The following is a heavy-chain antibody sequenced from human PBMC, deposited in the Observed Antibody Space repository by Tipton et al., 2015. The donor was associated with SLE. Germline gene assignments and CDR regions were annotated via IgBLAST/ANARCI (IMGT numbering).Heavy chain of an antibody. V-gene: IGHV4-38-2*02. J-gene: IGHJ3*02. CDR2: IYHSGST. CDR3: ARTLDALDI. CDR1: GYSISSGYY. Sequence: GLVKPSETLSLTCTVSGYSISSGYYWAWIRQPPGKGLEWIASIYHSGSTFYNLSLKSRVVMSMDTSKNQFSLKLTAVTAADTAVYYCARTLDALDIWGQGTMVTVSS.